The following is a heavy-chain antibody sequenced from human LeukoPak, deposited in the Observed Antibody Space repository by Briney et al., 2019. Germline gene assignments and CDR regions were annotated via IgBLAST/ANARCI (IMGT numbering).Heavy chain of an antibody. CDR2: IYYSGST. D-gene: IGHD5-18*01. V-gene: IGHV4-59*01. Sequence: SETLSLTCTVSGGSISSYYWSWIRQPPGRGLEWIGYIYYSGSTNYNPSLKSRVTISVDTSKNQFSLKLSSVTAADTSVYYCARGGYSYGYFDYWGQGTLVTVSS. J-gene: IGHJ4*02. CDR1: GGSISSYY. CDR3: ARGGYSYGYFDY.